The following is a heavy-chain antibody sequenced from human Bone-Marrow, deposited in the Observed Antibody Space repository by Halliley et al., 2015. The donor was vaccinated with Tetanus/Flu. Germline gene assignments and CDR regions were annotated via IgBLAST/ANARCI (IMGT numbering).Heavy chain of an antibody. D-gene: IGHD7-27*01. Sequence: LDWLGLISTYNGHTNYAQKFQGRVTMTADTYTNTAYMELRSLRYDDTAVFYCARESGDWDYWGQGTLVTVSS. CDR2: ISTYNGHT. CDR3: ARESGDWDY. V-gene: IGHV1-18*01. J-gene: IGHJ4*02.